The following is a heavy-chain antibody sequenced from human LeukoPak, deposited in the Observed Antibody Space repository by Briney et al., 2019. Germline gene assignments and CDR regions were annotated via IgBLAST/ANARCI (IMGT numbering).Heavy chain of an antibody. D-gene: IGHD3-22*01. Sequence: GGSLRLSCAASGFTFSSYEMNWVRQAPGKGLEWVSYISSSGSTIYYADSVKGRFTISRDNAKNSLYLQMNSLRAEDTAVYCCARDSLTMIVGRQKRGLDYWGQGTLVTVSS. CDR2: ISSSGSTI. CDR1: GFTFSSYE. J-gene: IGHJ4*02. CDR3: ARDSLTMIVGRQKRGLDY. V-gene: IGHV3-48*03.